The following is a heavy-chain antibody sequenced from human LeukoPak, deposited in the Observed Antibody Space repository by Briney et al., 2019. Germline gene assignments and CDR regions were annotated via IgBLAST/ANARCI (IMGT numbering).Heavy chain of an antibody. J-gene: IGHJ4*02. CDR1: GGSISGYY. D-gene: IGHD5-18*01. V-gene: IGHV4-59*12. Sequence: SETLSLTCTVSGGSISGYYWSWIRQPPGKGLEWIGYIYYSGSANYNPSLKSRVTISVDTSKNQFSLKLSSVTAADTAVYYCARVSRGYSYGYLAYWGQGTLVTVSS. CDR3: ARVSRGYSYGYLAY. CDR2: IYYSGSA.